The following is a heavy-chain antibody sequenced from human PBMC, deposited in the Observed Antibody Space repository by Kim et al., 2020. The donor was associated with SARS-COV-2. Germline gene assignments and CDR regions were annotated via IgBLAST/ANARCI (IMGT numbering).Heavy chain of an antibody. CDR2: INHSGST. Sequence: SETLSLTCAVYGGSFSGYYWSWIRQPPGKGLEWIGEINHSGSTNYNPSLKSRVTISVDTSKNQFSLKLSSVTAADTAVYYCARGRMATVTTWRGNWFDPWGQGTLVTVSS. CDR1: GGSFSGYY. D-gene: IGHD4-17*01. CDR3: ARGRMATVTTWRGNWFDP. V-gene: IGHV4-34*01. J-gene: IGHJ5*02.